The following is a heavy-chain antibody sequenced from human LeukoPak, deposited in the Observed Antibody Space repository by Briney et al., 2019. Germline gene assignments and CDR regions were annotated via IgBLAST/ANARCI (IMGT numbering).Heavy chain of an antibody. CDR3: ARDSFQFSGGWLN. CDR1: GYTFTGYY. Sequence: ASVKVSCKASGYTFTGYYMHWVRQAPGQGLEWMGRINPNSGGTNYAQKFQGRVTMTRDTSISTAYMELSRLRSDDTAVYYCARDSFQFSGGWLNWGQGTLVTVSS. J-gene: IGHJ4*02. V-gene: IGHV1-2*06. D-gene: IGHD6-19*01. CDR2: INPNSGGT.